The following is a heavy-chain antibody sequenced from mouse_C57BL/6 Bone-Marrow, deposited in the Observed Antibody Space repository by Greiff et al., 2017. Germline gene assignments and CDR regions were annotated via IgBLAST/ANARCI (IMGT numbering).Heavy chain of an antibody. Sequence: VQLKESGGDLVKPGGSLKLSCAASGFTFSSYGMSWVRQTPDKRLEWVATISSGGSYTYYPDSVKGRFTISRDNAKNTLYLQMSSLRSEDTALYYCSRQVTTVLATKYFDVWGTGTTVTVSS. CDR2: ISSGGSYT. V-gene: IGHV5-6*01. J-gene: IGHJ1*03. CDR3: SRQVTTVLATKYFDV. CDR1: GFTFSSYG. D-gene: IGHD1-1*01.